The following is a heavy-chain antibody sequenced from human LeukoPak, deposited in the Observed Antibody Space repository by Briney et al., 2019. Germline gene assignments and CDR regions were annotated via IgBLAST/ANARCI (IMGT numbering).Heavy chain of an antibody. J-gene: IGHJ3*01. Sequence: ASVKVSCKASGYTFTGYYMHWVRQAPGQGLEWMGTINPSDRDTIYAQKFQDRVTMTKDASTSTVYMDLTSLRSEDTAVYFCAREGLPGTNAGAFDVWGQGTLVTVS. D-gene: IGHD1-7*01. V-gene: IGHV1-46*01. CDR2: INPSDRDT. CDR3: AREGLPGTNAGAFDV. CDR1: GYTFTGYY.